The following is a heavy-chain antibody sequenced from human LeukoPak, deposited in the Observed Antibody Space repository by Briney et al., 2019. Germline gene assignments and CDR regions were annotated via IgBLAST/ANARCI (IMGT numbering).Heavy chain of an antibody. J-gene: IGHJ4*02. D-gene: IGHD6-6*01. CDR2: ISGSGGST. CDR1: GFIFSSYA. Sequence: GGSLRLSCAASGFIFSSYAMSWVRQAPGKGLEWVSGISGSGGSTYYADSVKGRFTISRDNSKNTLYLQMNSLRAEDTAVYYCAKASTAGQVEYSSSSPFDYWGQGTLVTVSS. V-gene: IGHV3-23*01. CDR3: AKASTAGQVEYSSSSPFDY.